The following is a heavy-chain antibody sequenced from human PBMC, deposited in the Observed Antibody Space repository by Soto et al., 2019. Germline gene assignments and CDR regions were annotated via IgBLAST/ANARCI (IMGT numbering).Heavy chain of an antibody. CDR3: AHKGPEDWPLDY. Sequence: SGPTLVNPTETLTLTCTFSGFSLSSGAGVGWARQPPGKALEWLAVIYWDNDKRSSPSLKSRLTITKDTSKNQVVLTMTNMDPMDTGTYYCAHKGPEDWPLDYWGQGTLVTVSS. J-gene: IGHJ4*02. V-gene: IGHV2-5*02. CDR2: IYWDNDK. CDR1: GFSLSSGAG. D-gene: IGHD3-9*01.